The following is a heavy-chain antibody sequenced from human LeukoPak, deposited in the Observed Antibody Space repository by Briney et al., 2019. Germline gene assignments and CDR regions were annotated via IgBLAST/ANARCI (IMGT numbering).Heavy chain of an antibody. J-gene: IGHJ6*03. D-gene: IGHD5-12*01. CDR3: AKGGGYEAQYYYYLDV. Sequence: PGGSLRLSCAASGFIFSSYGMSWVRQAPGKGLEWVSAISGSGGSTNYVDSVKGRFTISRDNSKNRLYLQMNRLRAEDTAVYYCAKGGGYEAQYYYYLDVWGKGTTVTISS. CDR2: ISGSGGST. CDR1: GFIFSSYG. V-gene: IGHV3-23*01.